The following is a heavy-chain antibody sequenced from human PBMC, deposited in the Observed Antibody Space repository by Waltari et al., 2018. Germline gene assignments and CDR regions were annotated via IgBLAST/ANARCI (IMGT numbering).Heavy chain of an antibody. CDR3: IRPFEMGID. CDR2: IRSRFKDDET. D-gene: IGHD7-27*01. V-gene: IGHV3-73*01. J-gene: IGHJ4*02. CDR1: GLIRRTHA. Sequence: EVQLVESGGALVQSGGALRLSCAASGLIRRTHAIHWVRQAAGKGLEWVCRIRSRFKDDETAYAESAQGRFTISRDDSKNTAYLEMNSLKTDDTAVYYCIRPFEMGIDWGQGTQVTVSS.